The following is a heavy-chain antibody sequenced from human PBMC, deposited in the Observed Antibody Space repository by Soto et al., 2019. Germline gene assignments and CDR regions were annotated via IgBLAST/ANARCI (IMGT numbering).Heavy chain of an antibody. V-gene: IGHV4-4*07. CDR2: IYTSGST. D-gene: IGHD1-26*01. CDR3: ARDGFVGATPTGYYYGMDV. CDR1: GGSISSYY. Sequence: PSETLSLTCTVSGGSISSYYWSWIRQPAGKGLEWIGRIYTSGSTNYNPSLKSRVTMSVDTSKNQFSLKLSSVTAADTAVYYCARDGFVGATPTGYYYGMDVWGQGTTVTVSS. J-gene: IGHJ6*02.